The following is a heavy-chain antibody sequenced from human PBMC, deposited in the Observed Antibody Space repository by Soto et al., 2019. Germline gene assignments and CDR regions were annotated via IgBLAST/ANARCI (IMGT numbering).Heavy chain of an antibody. CDR1: GYTFTSYG. J-gene: IGHJ3*02. CDR3: ARDLLAVAAADAFDI. V-gene: IGHV1-18*01. D-gene: IGHD6-19*01. Sequence: ASVKVSCKASGYTFTSYGISWVRRAPGQGLEWMGWISAYNGNTNYAQKLQGRVTMTTDTSTSTAYMELRSLRSDDTAVYYCARDLLAVAAADAFDIWGQGTMVTVSS. CDR2: ISAYNGNT.